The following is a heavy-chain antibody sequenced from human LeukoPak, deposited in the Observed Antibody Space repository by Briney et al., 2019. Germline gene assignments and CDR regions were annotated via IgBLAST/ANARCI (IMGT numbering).Heavy chain of an antibody. V-gene: IGHV1-2*02. CDR3: ARVDSSSWYPPLFDY. D-gene: IGHD6-13*01. CDR1: GYTSTGYY. J-gene: IGHJ4*02. Sequence: GASVKVSCKASGYTSTGYYMHWVRQAPGQGLEWMGWINPNSGGTNYAQKFQGRVTMTRDTSISTAYMELSRLRSDDTAVYYCARVDSSSWYPPLFDYWGQGTLVTVSS. CDR2: INPNSGGT.